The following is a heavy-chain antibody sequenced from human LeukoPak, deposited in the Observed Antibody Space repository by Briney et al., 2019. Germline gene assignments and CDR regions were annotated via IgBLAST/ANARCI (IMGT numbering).Heavy chain of an antibody. D-gene: IGHD1-1*01. CDR1: GYTFSNYD. J-gene: IGHJ4*02. CDR3: ARVPRESNSH. CDR2: MNPNSGHT. Sequence: ASVKVSCKASGYTFSNYDINWVRQATGQGLEWMGYMNPNSGHTVYAQKFQGRVTMTRDTSISTAYMELSSLRFDDTAVYYSARVPRESNSHWGQGTLVTVSS. V-gene: IGHV1-8*01.